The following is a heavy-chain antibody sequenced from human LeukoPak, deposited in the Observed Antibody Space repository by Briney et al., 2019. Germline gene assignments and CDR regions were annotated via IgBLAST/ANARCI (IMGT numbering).Heavy chain of an antibody. D-gene: IGHD2-15*01. CDR2: KGYN. J-gene: IGHJ5*02. V-gene: IGHV6-1*01. Sequence: KGYNDYVVSVKNRITINPDTSKNQFSLQLNSVTPEDTAVYYCARGGYCSGGSCYSDWFDPWGQGTLVTVSS. CDR3: ARGGYCSGGSCYSDWFDP.